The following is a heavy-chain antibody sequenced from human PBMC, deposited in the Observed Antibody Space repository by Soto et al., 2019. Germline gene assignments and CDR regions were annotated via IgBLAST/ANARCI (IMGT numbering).Heavy chain of an antibody. Sequence: ASVKVSCKVSGYTLTELSMHWVRQAPGKGLEWMGGFDPEDVKRIYAQKFQGRVTMTEDTSTETSYMELNSLRSEDTAVYYCATGRGVDRRLEWGQGTLVTVSS. CDR1: GYTLTELS. CDR2: FDPEDVKR. J-gene: IGHJ4*02. CDR3: ATGRGVDRRLE. V-gene: IGHV1-24*01. D-gene: IGHD3-10*01.